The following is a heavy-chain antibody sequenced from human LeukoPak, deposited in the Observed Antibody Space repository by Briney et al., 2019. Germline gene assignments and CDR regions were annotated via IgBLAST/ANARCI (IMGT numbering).Heavy chain of an antibody. CDR2: ISYDGSNK. CDR3: ARDYYGSGSYYNTPAGFDI. CDR1: GFTFSSYA. V-gene: IGHV3-30*04. D-gene: IGHD3-10*01. J-gene: IGHJ3*02. Sequence: GRSLRLSCAASGFTFSSYAVHWVRQAPGKGLEWVAVISYDGSNKYYADSVKGRFTISRDNSKNTLYLQMSSLRAEDTAVYYCARDYYGSGSYYNTPAGFDIWGQGTMVTVSS.